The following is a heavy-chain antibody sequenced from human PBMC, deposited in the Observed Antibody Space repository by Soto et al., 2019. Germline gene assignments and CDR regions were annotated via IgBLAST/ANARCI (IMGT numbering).Heavy chain of an antibody. CDR1: GFTFSSYW. Sequence: LRLSCAASGFTFSSYWMHWVRQAPGKGLVWVSRINSDGSSTSYADSVKGRFTISRDNAKNTLYLQMNSLRAEDTAVYYCARASDDYYDISGIDYWGQGTLVTVSS. CDR3: ARASDDYYDISGIDY. V-gene: IGHV3-74*01. CDR2: INSDGSST. J-gene: IGHJ4*01. D-gene: IGHD3-22*01.